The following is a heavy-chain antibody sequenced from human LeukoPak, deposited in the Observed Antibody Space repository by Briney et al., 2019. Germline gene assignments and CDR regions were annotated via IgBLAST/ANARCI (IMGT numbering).Heavy chain of an antibody. D-gene: IGHD6-13*01. CDR1: GFTFSSYA. Sequence: PGGSLRLSCAASGFTFSSYAMSWVRQAPGKGLEWVSGISGSGDNTYYAGSVKGRFTISRDNSKNTLYLQMNSLRAEDTAVYYCAKDSRAAARPFDYWGQGTLVTVSS. CDR2: ISGSGDNT. J-gene: IGHJ4*02. V-gene: IGHV3-23*01. CDR3: AKDSRAAARPFDY.